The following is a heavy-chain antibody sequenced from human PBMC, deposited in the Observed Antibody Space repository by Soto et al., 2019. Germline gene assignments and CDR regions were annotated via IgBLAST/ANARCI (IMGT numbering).Heavy chain of an antibody. CDR1: GGTFSSYA. J-gene: IGHJ4*02. D-gene: IGHD1-1*01. CDR2: IIPIFGTA. V-gene: IGHV1-69*06. CDR3: ARGRDGYNSYYFDY. Sequence: GXSVEVSCRASGGTFSSYAISWVRQAPGQGLEWMGGIIPIFGTANYAQKFQGRVTITADKSTSTAYMELSSLRSEDTAVYYCARGRDGYNSYYFDYWGQGTLVTVSS.